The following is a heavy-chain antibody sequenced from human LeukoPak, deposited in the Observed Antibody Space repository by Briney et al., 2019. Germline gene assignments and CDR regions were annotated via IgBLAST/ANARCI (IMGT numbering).Heavy chain of an antibody. D-gene: IGHD7-27*01. V-gene: IGHV3-33*01. CDR1: GFTFSSYV. Sequence: GGSLRLSCAAAGFTFSSYVMHWVRQAPGTGLEWVAVIWYDGFNKYYADSVKGRFTISRDNSKNTLYLQMNSLRAEDTAVYYCARDLGNWGWNDFWGQGTLVTVSS. CDR3: ARDLGNWGWNDF. J-gene: IGHJ4*02. CDR2: IWYDGFNK.